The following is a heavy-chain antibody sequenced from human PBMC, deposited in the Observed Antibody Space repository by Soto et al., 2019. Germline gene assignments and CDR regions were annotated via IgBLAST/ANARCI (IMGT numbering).Heavy chain of an antibody. Sequence: GGSLRLSCAASGFTFSSYGMHWVRQAPGKGLERVAVISYDGSNKYYADSVKGRFTISRDNSKNTLYLQMNSLRAEDTAVYYCAKVLRFLEWHDYCMDVWGQGTTVTVSS. CDR2: ISYDGSNK. CDR1: GFTFSSYG. J-gene: IGHJ6*02. CDR3: AKVLRFLEWHDYCMDV. V-gene: IGHV3-30*18. D-gene: IGHD3-3*01.